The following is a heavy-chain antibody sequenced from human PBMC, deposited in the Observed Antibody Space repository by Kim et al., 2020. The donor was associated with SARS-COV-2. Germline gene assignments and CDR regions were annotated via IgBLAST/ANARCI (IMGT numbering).Heavy chain of an antibody. J-gene: IGHJ4*02. V-gene: IGHV5-51*01. CDR3: ARRPMNWGSMYYFDY. Sequence: GESLKISCKGSGYSFTSYWIGWVRQMPGKGLGWMGIIYPGDSDTRYSPSFQGQVTISADKSISTAYLQWSSLKASDTAMYYCARRPMNWGSMYYFDYWGQGTLVTVSS. CDR1: GYSFTSYW. CDR2: IYPGDSDT. D-gene: IGHD7-27*01.